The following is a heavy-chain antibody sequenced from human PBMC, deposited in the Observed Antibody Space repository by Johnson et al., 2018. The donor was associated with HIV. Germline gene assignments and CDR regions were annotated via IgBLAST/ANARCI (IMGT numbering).Heavy chain of an antibody. J-gene: IGHJ3*02. CDR1: GFTFSSYW. Sequence: VQLVESGGGLVQPGGSLRLSCAASGFTFSSYWMHWVRQAPGKGLVWVSRINSDESSTTYADSVKGRFTISRDNAKNTLYLQMSSLRAEDTAIYYCARNFPEGTFDIWGQGTMVTVSS. V-gene: IGHV3-74*02. CDR2: INSDESST. D-gene: IGHD2/OR15-2a*01. CDR3: ARNFPEGTFDI.